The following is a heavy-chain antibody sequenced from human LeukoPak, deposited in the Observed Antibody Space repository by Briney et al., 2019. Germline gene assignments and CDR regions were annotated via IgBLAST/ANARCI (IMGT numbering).Heavy chain of an antibody. Sequence: SGTLSLTCSVSDGSISSSNWWSWVRQPPGKGLEWIGEIHHSGSTNYNPSLKSRVTMSADKSKNQFSLKVSSVTAADTAVYFCAGRRSAWLFDYWGQGTLVTVSS. CDR2: IHHSGST. J-gene: IGHJ4*02. V-gene: IGHV4-4*02. CDR1: DGSISSSNW. D-gene: IGHD3-3*01. CDR3: AGRRSAWLFDY.